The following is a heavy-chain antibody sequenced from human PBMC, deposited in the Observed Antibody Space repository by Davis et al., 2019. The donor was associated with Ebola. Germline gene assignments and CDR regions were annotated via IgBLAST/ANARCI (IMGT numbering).Heavy chain of an antibody. D-gene: IGHD6-19*01. V-gene: IGHV3-23*01. CDR1: GFTFSSYA. Sequence: GESLKISCAASGFTFSSYAMSWVRQAPGKGLEWVSAISGSGGSTYYADSVKGRFTISRDNAKNSLYLQMKSLRAEDTAVYYCAGGKDSSGWYGDDAFDFWGQGTMVTVSS. CDR3: AGGKDSSGWYGDDAFDF. J-gene: IGHJ3*01. CDR2: ISGSGGST.